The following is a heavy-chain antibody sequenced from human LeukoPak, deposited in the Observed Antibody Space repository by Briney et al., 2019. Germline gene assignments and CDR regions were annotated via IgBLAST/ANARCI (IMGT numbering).Heavy chain of an antibody. V-gene: IGHV4-34*01. CDR3: ARARWGHFDY. D-gene: IGHD4-23*01. CDR2: INHSGST. Sequence: PSETLSLTCAVYGGSFSGYYWSWIRQPPGKGREWIGEINHSGSTNYNPSLKSRVTISVDTSKNQFSLKLSSVTAADTAVYYCARARWGHFDYWGQGTLVTVSS. CDR1: GGSFSGYY. J-gene: IGHJ4*02.